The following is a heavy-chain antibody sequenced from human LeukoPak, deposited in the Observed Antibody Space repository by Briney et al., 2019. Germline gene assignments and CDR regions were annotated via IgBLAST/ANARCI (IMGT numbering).Heavy chain of an antibody. CDR2: VSSSSSSI. J-gene: IGHJ6*02. V-gene: IGHV3-48*04. Sequence: GGSLRLSCAASGFTFGSYSMNWVRQAPGKGLEWVSYVSSSSSSIYYADSVKGRFTISRDNAKNSLYLQMNSLRAEDTAVYYCAIYGSGSYYLMDVWGQGTTVTVSS. D-gene: IGHD3-10*01. CDR1: GFTFGSYS. CDR3: AIYGSGSYYLMDV.